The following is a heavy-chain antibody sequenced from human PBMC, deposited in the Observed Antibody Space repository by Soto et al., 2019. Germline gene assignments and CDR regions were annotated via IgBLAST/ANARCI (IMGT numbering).Heavy chain of an antibody. Sequence: SETLSLTCTVSGGSISSGGYYWSWIRQHPGKGLEWIGYIYYSGSTYYNPPLKSRVTISVDTSKNQFSLKLSSVTAADTAVYYCAREEIAARPGGYYYYGMDVWGQGTTVTVSS. CDR3: AREEIAARPGGYYYYGMDV. D-gene: IGHD6-6*01. CDR2: IYYSGST. CDR1: GGSISSGGYY. V-gene: IGHV4-31*03. J-gene: IGHJ6*02.